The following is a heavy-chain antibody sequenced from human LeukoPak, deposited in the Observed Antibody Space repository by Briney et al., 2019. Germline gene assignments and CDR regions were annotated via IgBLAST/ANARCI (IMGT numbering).Heavy chain of an antibody. J-gene: IGHJ4*02. CDR3: ARESSGGWYFDY. D-gene: IGHD6-19*01. CDR2: ISYDGSNK. Sequence: GGSLRLSCAASGFTFSSYAMHWVRQAPDKGLEWVAVISYDGSNKYYADSVKGRFTISRDNSKNSLYLQMNSLRAEDTAVYYCARESSGGWYFDYWGQGTLVTVSS. CDR1: GFTFSSYA. V-gene: IGHV3-30-3*01.